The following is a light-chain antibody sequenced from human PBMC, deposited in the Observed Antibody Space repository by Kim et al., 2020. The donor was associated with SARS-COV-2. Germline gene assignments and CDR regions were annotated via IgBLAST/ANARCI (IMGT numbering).Light chain of an antibody. J-gene: IGLJ1*01. CDR3: QVWGSRSDHYV. Sequence: SYELTQPPSVSVAPGKTARITCGGNNIGSKSVHWYQQKPGQAPVLVIYYDSDRPSGIPERFSGSNSGNTATLTISRVEAGDEADYYCQVWGSRSDHYVF. V-gene: IGLV3-21*04. CDR1: NIGSKS. CDR2: YDS.